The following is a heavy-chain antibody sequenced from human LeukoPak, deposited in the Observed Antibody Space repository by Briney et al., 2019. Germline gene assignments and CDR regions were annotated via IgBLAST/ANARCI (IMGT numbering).Heavy chain of an antibody. CDR3: ARDKRIAAAGTCYYGMGV. D-gene: IGHD6-13*01. CDR2: IIPILGIA. Sequence: SVKVSCKASGGTFSSYAISWVRQAPGQGLEWMGRIIPILGIANYAQKFQGRVTITADKSTSTAYLELSSLRSEDTAVYYCARDKRIAAAGTCYYGMGVWGQGTTVTVSS. J-gene: IGHJ6*02. CDR1: GGTFSSYA. V-gene: IGHV1-69*04.